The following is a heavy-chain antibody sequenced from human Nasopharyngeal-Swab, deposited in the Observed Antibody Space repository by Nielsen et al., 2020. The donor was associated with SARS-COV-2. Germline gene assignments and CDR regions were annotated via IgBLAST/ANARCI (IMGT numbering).Heavy chain of an antibody. V-gene: IGHV4-34*01. Sequence: RQAPGKGLEWIGEINHSGSINYNPSLKSRVTISVDTSKNQFSLKLSSVTAADTAVYYCARGPTQQLVRDYWGQGTLVTVSS. CDR2: INHSGSI. D-gene: IGHD6-13*01. CDR3: ARGPTQQLVRDY. J-gene: IGHJ4*02.